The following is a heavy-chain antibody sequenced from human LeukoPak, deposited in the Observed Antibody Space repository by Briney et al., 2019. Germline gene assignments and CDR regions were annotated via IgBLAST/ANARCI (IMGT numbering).Heavy chain of an antibody. D-gene: IGHD1-14*01. J-gene: IGHJ5*02. V-gene: IGHV3-11*04. CDR2: IYSSGTYI. Sequence: LSLTCTVSGGSISDYYWSWIRQPPGKGLEWVSSIYSSGTYIYYADSVKGRFTISRDNAKNSLYLQMNSLRAEDTAVYYCARSRTGPNWFDPWGQGTLVTVSS. CDR3: ARSRTGPNWFDP. CDR1: GGSISDYY.